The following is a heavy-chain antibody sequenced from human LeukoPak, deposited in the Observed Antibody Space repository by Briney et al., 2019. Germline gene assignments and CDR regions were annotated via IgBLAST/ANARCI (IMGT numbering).Heavy chain of an antibody. J-gene: IGHJ4*02. Sequence: GASVKVSCKASGYTFTGYYIHWMRQAPGQGLEWMGWMNPNRGDTSYAQKFQGRVTMTRDTPINTAYMELSGLTSDDTAVYYCGRRRIDCSDTGCYVDYWGQGTQVTVSS. CDR1: GYTFTGYY. D-gene: IGHD2-15*01. CDR3: GRRRIDCSDTGCYVDY. V-gene: IGHV1-2*02. CDR2: MNPNRGDT.